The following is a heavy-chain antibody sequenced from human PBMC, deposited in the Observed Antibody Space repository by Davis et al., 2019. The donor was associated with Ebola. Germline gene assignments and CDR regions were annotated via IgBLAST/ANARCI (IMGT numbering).Heavy chain of an antibody. CDR2: ISSSSSYT. V-gene: IGHV3-11*06. Sequence: PGGSLRLSCAASGFTVSSNYMSWIRQAPGKGLEWVSYISSSSSYTNYADSVKGRFTISRDNAKNSLYLQMNSLRAEDTAVYYCARRVSVYYYGMDVWGQGTTVTVSS. D-gene: IGHD5/OR15-5a*01. CDR3: ARRVSVYYYGMDV. CDR1: GFTVSSNY. J-gene: IGHJ6*02.